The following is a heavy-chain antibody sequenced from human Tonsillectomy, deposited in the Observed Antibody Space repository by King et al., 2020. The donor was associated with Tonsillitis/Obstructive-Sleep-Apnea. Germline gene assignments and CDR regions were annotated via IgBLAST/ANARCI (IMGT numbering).Heavy chain of an antibody. D-gene: IGHD2-15*01. CDR1: RFTFSSYA. V-gene: IGHV3-30*01. Sequence: QLVQSGGGVVQPGRSLRLSCAASRFTFSSYAMHWVRQVPGKGLEWVAVISYDGGNKYYADSVKGGFTISRDNSKNTLYLQMNSLRAEDTAGYYCAREDGYCSGGSCYSKAFDIWGQGTMVTVSS. CDR2: ISYDGGNK. J-gene: IGHJ3*02. CDR3: AREDGYCSGGSCYSKAFDI.